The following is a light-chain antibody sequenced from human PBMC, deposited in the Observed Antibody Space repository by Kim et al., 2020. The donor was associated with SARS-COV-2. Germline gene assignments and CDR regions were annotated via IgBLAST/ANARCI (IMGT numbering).Light chain of an antibody. V-gene: IGLV6-57*03. CDR2: EDD. CDR1: SGSIDGNY. CDR3: QSYNRDNVI. Sequence: GKPVTISCTRSSGSIDGNYVQWYQQRPGGVPTTVIYEDDQRPSGVSDRFSGSIDNSSNSASLTISGLRTEDEADYYCQSYNRDNVIFGGGTQLTVL. J-gene: IGLJ2*01.